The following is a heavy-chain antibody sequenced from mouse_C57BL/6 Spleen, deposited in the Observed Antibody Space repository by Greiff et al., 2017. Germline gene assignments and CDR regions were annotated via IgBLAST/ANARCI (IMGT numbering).Heavy chain of an antibody. D-gene: IGHD4-1*01. CDR3: ARTGTEYFDY. J-gene: IGHJ2*01. V-gene: IGHV5-17*01. CDR2: ISSGSSTI. CDR1: GFTFSDYG. Sequence: EVQGVESGGGLVKPGGSLKLSCAASGFTFSDYGMHWVRQAPEKGLEWVAYISSGSSTIYYADTVKGRFTISRDNAKNTLFLQMTSLRSEDTAVYYCARTGTEYFDYWGQGTTLTVSS.